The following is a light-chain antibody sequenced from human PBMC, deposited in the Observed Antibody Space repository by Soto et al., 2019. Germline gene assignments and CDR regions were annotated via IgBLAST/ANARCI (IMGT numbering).Light chain of an antibody. CDR1: HSVTSNY. Sequence: DIVLTQSPGTLSLSPGERATLSCRASHSVTSNYLAWYQHKPGQAPSLLIHGASNRAPGIPDRFSGSGSGADFTLTISRLEPEDFAVYFCHQYGDSPRTFGQRTKVEFK. J-gene: IGKJ1*01. V-gene: IGKV3-20*01. CDR2: GAS. CDR3: HQYGDSPRT.